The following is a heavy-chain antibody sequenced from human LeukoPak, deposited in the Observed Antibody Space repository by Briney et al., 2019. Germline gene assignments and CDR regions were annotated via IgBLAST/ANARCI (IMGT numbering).Heavy chain of an antibody. CDR3: ARHGGSGWVIDN. V-gene: IGHV4-59*08. CDR2: IYYTGAT. Sequence: NPSETLSLTCTVSGGSISSYYWTWIRQPPGKGLEWIGYIYYTGATSYNPSLKSRVTISVDTSKKQFSLKLTSVTAADTAVYYCARHGGSGWVIDNWGQGTLVTVSS. CDR1: GGSISSYY. D-gene: IGHD6-19*01. J-gene: IGHJ4*02.